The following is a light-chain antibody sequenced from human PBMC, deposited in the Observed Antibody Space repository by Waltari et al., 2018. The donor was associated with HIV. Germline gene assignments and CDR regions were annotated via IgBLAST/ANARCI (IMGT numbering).Light chain of an antibody. CDR3: CSYAGSSTLV. CDR2: EVN. CDR1: SSDVGSYYL. J-gene: IGLJ3*02. V-gene: IGLV2-23*02. Sequence: QSALTQPASVSGSPGQSITISCTGTSSDVGSYYLVSWYQQHPGKAPKPMIYEVNKRPSAVSNSFSGSKSGNTASLTISGLQAEDEADFYCCSYAGSSTLVFGGGTKLTVL.